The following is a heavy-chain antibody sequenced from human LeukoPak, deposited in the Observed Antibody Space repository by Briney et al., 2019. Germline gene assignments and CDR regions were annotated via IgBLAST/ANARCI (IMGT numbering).Heavy chain of an antibody. V-gene: IGHV4-61*02. CDR1: GGSISSGSYY. D-gene: IGHD2-2*01. CDR2: IYTSGST. J-gene: IGHJ6*03. Sequence: MASETLSLTCTVSGGSISSGSYYWSWIRQPAGKGLEWIGRIYTSGSTNYNPSLKSRVTISVDTSKNQFSLKLSSVTAADTAVYYCARGASSTRYYYYMDVWGKGTTVTISS. CDR3: ARGASSTRYYYYMDV.